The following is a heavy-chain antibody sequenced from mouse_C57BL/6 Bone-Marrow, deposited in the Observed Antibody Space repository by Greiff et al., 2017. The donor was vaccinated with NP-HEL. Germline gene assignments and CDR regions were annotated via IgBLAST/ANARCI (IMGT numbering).Heavy chain of an antibody. D-gene: IGHD2-2*01. J-gene: IGHJ2*01. CDR1: GYSITSGYY. V-gene: IGHV3-6*01. CDR3: ARDGLPHYFDY. CDR2: ISYDGSN. Sequence: ESGPGLVKPSQSLSLTCSVTGYSITSGYYWNWIRQFPGNKLEWMGYISYDGSNNYNPSLKNRISITRDTSKNQFFLKLNSVTTEDTATYYCARDGLPHYFDYWGQGTTLTVSS.